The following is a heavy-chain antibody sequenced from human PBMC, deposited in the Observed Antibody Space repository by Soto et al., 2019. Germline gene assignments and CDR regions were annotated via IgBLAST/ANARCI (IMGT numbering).Heavy chain of an antibody. J-gene: IGHJ4*02. Sequence: SETLSLTCTVSGGSISSSSYYWGWIRQPPGKGLEWIGSIFHSGTTNYHPSLMSRVAMSVDKSKNQFSLKLSSVTAADTAVYYCARAPVGPNYFDYWGQGTLVTVSS. V-gene: IGHV4-39*07. CDR2: IFHSGTT. CDR3: ARAPVGPNYFDY. CDR1: GGSISSSSYY.